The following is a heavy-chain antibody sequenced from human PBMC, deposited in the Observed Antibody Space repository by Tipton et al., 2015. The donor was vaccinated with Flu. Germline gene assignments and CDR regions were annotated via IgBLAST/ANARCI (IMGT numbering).Heavy chain of an antibody. CDR3: ARRDYNNYVSDPKNWFDP. J-gene: IGHJ5*02. Sequence: LSLTCAVSGYSIRSDYYWGWIRQTPGKGLEWIGTVHFTGSTHYSPSLKSRVTISVDTSKNQFSLKLRSVTATDTAVYYCARRDYNNYVSDPKNWFDPWGRGTLVTVSS. D-gene: IGHD4-11*01. CDR2: VHFTGST. CDR1: GYSIRSDYY. V-gene: IGHV4-38-2*01.